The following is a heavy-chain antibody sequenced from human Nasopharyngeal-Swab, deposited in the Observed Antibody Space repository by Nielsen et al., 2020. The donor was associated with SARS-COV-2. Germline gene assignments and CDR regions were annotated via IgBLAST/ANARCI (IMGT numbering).Heavy chain of an antibody. J-gene: IGHJ4*02. V-gene: IGHV4-61*02. CDR3: ARGPFGVAPFDY. D-gene: IGHD3-3*01. Sequence: SETLSLTCTVSGGSISSGSYYWSWIRQPAGKGLEWIGRIYTSGSTNYNPSLKSRVTISVDTSKNQFSLKLSSVTAADTAVYYCARGPFGVAPFDYWGQGTLVTVSS. CDR1: GGSISSGSYY. CDR2: IYTSGST.